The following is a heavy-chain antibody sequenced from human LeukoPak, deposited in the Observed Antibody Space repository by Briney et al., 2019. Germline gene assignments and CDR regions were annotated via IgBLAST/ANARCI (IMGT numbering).Heavy chain of an antibody. Sequence: GSLRLSCAASGFTFSSYGMHWVRQAPGKGLEWVAVIWYDGSNKYYADSVKGRFTICRDNSKNTLYPQMNSLRAEDTAVYYCAKQESGSYHNCVDYWGQGTLVTVSS. D-gene: IGHD1-26*01. J-gene: IGHJ4*02. CDR1: GFTFSSYG. V-gene: IGHV3-33*06. CDR3: AKQESGSYHNCVDY. CDR2: IWYDGSNK.